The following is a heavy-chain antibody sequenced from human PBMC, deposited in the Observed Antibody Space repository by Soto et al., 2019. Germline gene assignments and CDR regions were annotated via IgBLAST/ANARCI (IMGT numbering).Heavy chain of an antibody. Sequence: QVQLVQSGAEVKKPGSSVKVSCKASGGTFSSYAISWVRQAPGQGLEWMGGIIPIFGTANYAQKFQGRVTITADEPTSTAYMEMSSLSSEDTAVYYCARGPPGYGGGYFDYWGQGTLVTVSS. CDR3: ARGPPGYGGGYFDY. V-gene: IGHV1-69*01. D-gene: IGHD5-12*01. CDR1: GGTFSSYA. CDR2: IIPIFGTA. J-gene: IGHJ4*02.